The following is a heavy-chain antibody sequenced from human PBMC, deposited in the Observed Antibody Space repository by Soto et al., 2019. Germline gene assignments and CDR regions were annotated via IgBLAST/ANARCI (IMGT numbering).Heavy chain of an antibody. Sequence: QLQLRESGPGLVRPSETLSLTCLLSGDSMRRSDHYWAWIRQFPGKGLEWIGSVYYSGTTYYNPSLQGTVTMSIDTSKNQFSLNLKSVNAADTATYYCARHGSFEQLVLSFARWGRGILVSVSS. D-gene: IGHD1-1*01. CDR1: GDSMRRSDHY. J-gene: IGHJ2*01. CDR2: VYYSGTT. V-gene: IGHV4-39*01. CDR3: ARHGSFEQLVLSFAR.